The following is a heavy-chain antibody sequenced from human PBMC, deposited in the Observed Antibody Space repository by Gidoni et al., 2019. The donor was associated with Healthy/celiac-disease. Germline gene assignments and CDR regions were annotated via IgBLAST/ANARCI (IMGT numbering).Heavy chain of an antibody. CDR3: ARGSPIVATTAGYYFDY. Sequence: QVQLQQWGAGLLKPSETLSLTCAVYGGSFSGYYWSWIRQPPGKGLEWIGEINHSGSTNYNPSLKSRVTISVDTSKNQFSLKLSSVTAADTAVYYCARGSPIVATTAGYYFDYWGQGTLVTVSS. V-gene: IGHV4-34*01. D-gene: IGHD5-12*01. J-gene: IGHJ4*02. CDR2: INHSGST. CDR1: GGSFSGYY.